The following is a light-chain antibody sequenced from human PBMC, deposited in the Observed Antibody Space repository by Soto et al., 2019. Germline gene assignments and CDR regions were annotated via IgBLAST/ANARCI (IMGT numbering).Light chain of an antibody. CDR3: QQSYSTLWT. CDR2: DAS. J-gene: IGKJ1*01. V-gene: IGKV1-5*01. Sequence: DIQMTQSPSTLSAFVGDRVTITCRASQSVNSWLAWYQQRPGKAPKLLIYDASTLESGVPSRFSGSGSGTEFTLTISSLQPEDFATYYCQQSYSTLWTFGQGTKVDIK. CDR1: QSVNSW.